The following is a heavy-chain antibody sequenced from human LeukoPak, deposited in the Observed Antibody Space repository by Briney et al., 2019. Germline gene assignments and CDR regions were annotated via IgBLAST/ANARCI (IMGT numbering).Heavy chain of an antibody. CDR3: VKEDWSSWQTDYYFDY. D-gene: IGHD6-13*01. CDR1: GFTFSSYA. V-gene: IGHV3-64D*06. CDR2: ISSNGGST. Sequence: GGSLRLSCSASGFTFSSYAMHWVRQAPGKGLEYVSAISSNGGSTYYADSVKGRFTISRDNSKNTLYLQMSSLRAEDTAVYYCVKEDWSSWQTDYYFDYWGQGTLVTVSS. J-gene: IGHJ4*02.